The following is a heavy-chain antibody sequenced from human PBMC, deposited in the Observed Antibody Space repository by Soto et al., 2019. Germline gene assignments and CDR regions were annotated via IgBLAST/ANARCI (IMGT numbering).Heavy chain of an antibody. Sequence: EVQLVESGGGLVQPGGSLRLSCVVSGFTFSSYSMNWVRQAPGKGLEWVSYISSSSSTIYYADSVKGRFTISRDNAKNSLYLQMNSLRAEDTAVYYGVRWRAVTTPCRNCDYWGQGTLVTVSS. CDR2: ISSSSSTI. CDR1: GFTFSSYS. J-gene: IGHJ4*02. V-gene: IGHV3-48*01. D-gene: IGHD3-3*01. CDR3: VRWRAVTTPCRNCDY.